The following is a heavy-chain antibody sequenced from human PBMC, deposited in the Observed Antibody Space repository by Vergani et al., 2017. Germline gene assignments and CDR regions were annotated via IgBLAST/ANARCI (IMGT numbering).Heavy chain of an antibody. J-gene: IGHJ4*02. CDR2: VYYTGST. CDR3: ARAGIVGATDFDY. V-gene: IGHV4-59*08. CDR1: GAAIKDFY. D-gene: IGHD1-26*01. Sequence: QVQLQESGPGLVKPSETLSLTCTVSGAAIKDFYWSWFRQPPGKGLEWIGYVYYTGSTTYNPSLKSRVTISVDTSKNQFSLKLSSVTAADTAVYYCARAGIVGATDFDYWGQGTLVTVSS.